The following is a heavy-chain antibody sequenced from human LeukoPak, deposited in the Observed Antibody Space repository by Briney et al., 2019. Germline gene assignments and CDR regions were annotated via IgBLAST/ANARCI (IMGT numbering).Heavy chain of an antibody. J-gene: IGHJ2*01. CDR1: GFTFSSYS. CDR2: ISSSSSYI. CDR3: AKNPSWDWYFDL. Sequence: GGSLRLSCAASGFTFSSYSMNWVRQAPGKGLEWVSSISSSSSYIYYADSVKGRFTISRDNSKNTLYLQMNSLRAEDTAVYYCAKNPSWDWYFDLWGRGALVTVSS. D-gene: IGHD2-2*01. V-gene: IGHV3-21*04.